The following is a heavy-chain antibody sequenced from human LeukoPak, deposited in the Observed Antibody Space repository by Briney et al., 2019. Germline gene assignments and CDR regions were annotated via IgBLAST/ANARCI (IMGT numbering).Heavy chain of an antibody. J-gene: IGHJ4*02. CDR1: GGSVSGYF. Sequence: SETLSLTCAVYGGSVSGYFWSWIRQPPGKGLEWIGEINHGGTTNYKPSLKSRVTITLDTSKNQFSLRLSSVTAADTGVYYCATGDKKGIYFDYWGQGTLVTVSS. CDR2: INHGGTT. CDR3: ATGDKKGIYFDY. V-gene: IGHV4-34*01. D-gene: IGHD2-15*01.